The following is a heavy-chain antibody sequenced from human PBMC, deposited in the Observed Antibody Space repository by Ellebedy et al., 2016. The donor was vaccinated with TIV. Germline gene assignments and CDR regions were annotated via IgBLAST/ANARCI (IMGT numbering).Heavy chain of an antibody. CDR1: GFTLSDYY. D-gene: IGHD3-9*01. J-gene: IGHJ4*02. Sequence: PSETLSLTCAASGFTLSDYYMSWIRQAPGTGLEWVSYISSSSRETNYADSVKGRFTISRDNAQNSLSLQMNSLRAEDTAVYYCARGQSTDFDWFTMGYWGQGTLVTVSP. CDR3: ARGQSTDFDWFTMGY. V-gene: IGHV3-11*06. CDR2: ISSSSRET.